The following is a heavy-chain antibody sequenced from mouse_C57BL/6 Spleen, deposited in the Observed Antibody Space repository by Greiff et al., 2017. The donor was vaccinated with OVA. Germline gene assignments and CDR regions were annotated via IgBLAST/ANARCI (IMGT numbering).Heavy chain of an antibody. D-gene: IGHD1-1*01. CDR1: GYTFTDYN. V-gene: IGHV1-18*01. CDR2: INPNNGGT. CDR3: AIRPYYYGSSYWYFDV. Sequence: VQLKESGPELVKPGASVKIPCKASGYTFTDYNMDWVKQSHGKSLEWIGDINPNNGGTIYNQKFKGKATLTVDKSSSTAYMELRSLTSEDTAVYYCAIRPYYYGSSYWYFDVWGTGTTVTVSS. J-gene: IGHJ1*03.